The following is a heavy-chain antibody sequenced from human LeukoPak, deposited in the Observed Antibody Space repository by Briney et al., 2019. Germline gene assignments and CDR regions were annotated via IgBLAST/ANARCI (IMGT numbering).Heavy chain of an antibody. V-gene: IGHV3-30*02. Sequence: GGSLRLSCAASGFTFSRSGMHWVRQAPGKGLEWVTFIRYDGSNKYYADSVKGRFTISRDNSKNTLYLQMNSLRAEDTAVYYCAKDPGWAAPLLRSRWGQGTLVTVSS. CDR1: GFTFSRSG. J-gene: IGHJ4*02. CDR3: AKDPGWAAPLLRSR. CDR2: IRYDGSNK. D-gene: IGHD6-19*01.